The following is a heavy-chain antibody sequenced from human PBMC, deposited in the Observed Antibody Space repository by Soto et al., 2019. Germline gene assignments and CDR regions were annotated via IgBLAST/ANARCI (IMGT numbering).Heavy chain of an antibody. CDR3: ARGGRIAATRMDV. J-gene: IGHJ6*02. D-gene: IGHD6-13*01. Sequence: QVQLQESGPGLVKPSQTLSLTCTVSGGSISSGGYYWSWIRQHPGKGLEWIGYIYYSGSTYYNPSLRSRVTISVDTSKNQSSLKLSSVTAADTAVYYCARGGRIAATRMDVWGQGTTVTVSS. CDR2: IYYSGST. V-gene: IGHV4-31*03. CDR1: GGSISSGGYY.